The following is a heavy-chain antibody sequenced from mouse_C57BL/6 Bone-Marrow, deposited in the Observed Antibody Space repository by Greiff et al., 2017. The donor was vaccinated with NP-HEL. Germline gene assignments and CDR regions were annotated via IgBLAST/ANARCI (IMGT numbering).Heavy chain of an antibody. V-gene: IGHV5-2*01. CDR3: AGWEDTSGYVPFAY. Sequence: DVQLVESGGGLVQPGESLKLSCESNEYEFPSHDMSWVRKTPEKRLELVAAINRDGGSTYYPDTMERRFIITRDHTKQTLYLQMSSLRSEDTALYYCAGWEDTSGYVPFAYWCQGTLVTVSA. CDR2: INRDGGST. CDR1: EYEFPSHD. J-gene: IGHJ3*01. D-gene: IGHD3-2*02.